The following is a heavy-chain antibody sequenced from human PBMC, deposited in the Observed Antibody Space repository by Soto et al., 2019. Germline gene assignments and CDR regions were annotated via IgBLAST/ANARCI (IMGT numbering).Heavy chain of an antibody. Sequence: GSLKSSCAASGFTFSNAWMSWVRQAPGKGLEWVGRIKSKTDGGTTDYAAPVKGRFTISRDDSKNTLYLQMNSLKTEDTAVYYCTTASPSVEAIFGVVYDPWGQGTLVTVYS. CDR1: GFTFSNAW. CDR2: IKSKTDGGTT. J-gene: IGHJ5*02. D-gene: IGHD3-3*01. CDR3: TTASPSVEAIFGVVYDP. V-gene: IGHV3-15*01.